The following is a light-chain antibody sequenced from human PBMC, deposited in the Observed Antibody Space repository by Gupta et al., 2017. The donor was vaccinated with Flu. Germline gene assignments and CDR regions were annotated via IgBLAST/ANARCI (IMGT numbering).Light chain of an antibody. CDR3: QQYDNLPRT. CDR1: QDISKY. Sequence: DIQMTQSPSSLSASVGDRVTITCQASQDISKYLNWYQQKPGKAPNLLIYAASNLETGVPSRFSGGGSGTHFTFTINTLQPEDTATYYRQQYDNLPRTFGPGTRVEIK. V-gene: IGKV1-33*01. CDR2: AAS. J-gene: IGKJ3*01.